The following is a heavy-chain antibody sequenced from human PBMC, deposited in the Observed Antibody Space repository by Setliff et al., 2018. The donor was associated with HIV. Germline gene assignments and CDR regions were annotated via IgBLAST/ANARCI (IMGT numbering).Heavy chain of an antibody. CDR3: ARSGAMVRGVYNH. D-gene: IGHD3-10*01. CDR1: GFTFSNYW. Sequence: PGGSLRLSCAASGFTFSNYWMHWVRQVPGKGLVWVSRIDGGGSSTTYSDSVKGRFTISRDNAKNTLYLQMNILRAEDTAVYFCARSGAMVRGVYNHWGQGTLVTVPQ. J-gene: IGHJ5*02. CDR2: IDGGGSST. V-gene: IGHV3-74*01.